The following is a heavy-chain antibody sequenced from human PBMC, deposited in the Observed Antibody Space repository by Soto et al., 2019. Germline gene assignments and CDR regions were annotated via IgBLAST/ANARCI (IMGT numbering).Heavy chain of an antibody. V-gene: IGHV4-34*10. D-gene: IGHD2-2*01. J-gene: IGHJ4*02. CDR3: ARQGPLLGYCESTSCHYDY. CDR2: GST. Sequence: GSTYYNPSLKSRITMSVDTSKNQFYLKLSSVTAADTAVYHCARQGPLLGYCESTSCHYDYWGQGTLVTVSS.